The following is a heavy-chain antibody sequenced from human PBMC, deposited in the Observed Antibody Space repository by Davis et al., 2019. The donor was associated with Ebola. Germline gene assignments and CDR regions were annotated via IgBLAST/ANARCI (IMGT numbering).Heavy chain of an antibody. CDR3: ARGPWATWDY. D-gene: IGHD1-26*01. CDR2: ISSSGSTYI. J-gene: IGHJ4*02. Sequence: GESLKISCAASGFTFSSYWMHWVRQAPGKGLEWVSSISSSGSTYIYYADSVKGRFTISRDNTKNSLYLQMSSLRAEDTAVYYCARGPWATWDYWGQGTLVTVSS. CDR1: GFTFSSYW. V-gene: IGHV3-21*01.